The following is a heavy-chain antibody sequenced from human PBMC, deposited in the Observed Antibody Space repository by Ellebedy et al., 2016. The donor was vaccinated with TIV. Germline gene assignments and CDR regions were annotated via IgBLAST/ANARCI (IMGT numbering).Heavy chain of an antibody. CDR1: GFTFSSYA. D-gene: IGHD6-6*01. Sequence: GESLKISCAASGFTFSSYAMSWVRQAPGKGLEWVSTISSTGSRTYYADSVEGRFIISRDNSRNTLYLQMNSLRAEDTAVYYCAKRYSRSSGGRFFDYWGQGTLVTVSS. J-gene: IGHJ4*02. CDR3: AKRYSRSSGGRFFDY. V-gene: IGHV3-23*01. CDR2: ISSTGSRT.